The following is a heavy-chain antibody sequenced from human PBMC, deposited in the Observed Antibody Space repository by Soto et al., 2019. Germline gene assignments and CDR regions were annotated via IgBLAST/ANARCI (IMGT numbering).Heavy chain of an antibody. CDR1: GYTFTSYG. CDR2: ISAYNGNT. CDR3: ARDSRGYCSSTSCYDWFDP. J-gene: IGHJ5*02. Sequence: QVQLVQSGAEVKKPGASVKVSCKASGYTFTSYGISWVRQAPGQGLEWMGWISAYNGNTNYAHKLQGRVTMTTDTSTSTAYMELRSLRSDDTAVYYCARDSRGYCSSTSCYDWFDPCGQGTLVTVSS. D-gene: IGHD2-2*01. V-gene: IGHV1-18*01.